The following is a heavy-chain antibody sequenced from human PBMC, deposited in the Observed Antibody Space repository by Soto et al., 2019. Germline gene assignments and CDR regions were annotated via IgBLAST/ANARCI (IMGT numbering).Heavy chain of an antibody. Sequence: QVQLQESGPGLVKPSETLSLTCTVSGGSISSYYWSWIRQPPGKGLEWIGYIYYSGSTNYNPSLKSRVTISVGTSKNQFSLKLSSVTAADTAVYYCARGTAARRYYYYGMDVWGQGTTVTVSS. CDR3: ARGTAARRYYYYGMDV. CDR2: IYYSGST. J-gene: IGHJ6*02. V-gene: IGHV4-59*01. D-gene: IGHD6-6*01. CDR1: GGSISSYY.